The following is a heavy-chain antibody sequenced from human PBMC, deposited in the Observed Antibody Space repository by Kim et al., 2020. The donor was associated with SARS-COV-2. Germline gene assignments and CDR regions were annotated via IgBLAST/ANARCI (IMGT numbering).Heavy chain of an antibody. V-gene: IGHV6-1*01. Sequence: DYASSVKSRMTISPDTSKNQFSLQLNSVTPEDTAIYYCARGPEYGGFDYWGQGTLVTVSS. J-gene: IGHJ4*02. D-gene: IGHD4-17*01. CDR3: ARGPEYGGFDY.